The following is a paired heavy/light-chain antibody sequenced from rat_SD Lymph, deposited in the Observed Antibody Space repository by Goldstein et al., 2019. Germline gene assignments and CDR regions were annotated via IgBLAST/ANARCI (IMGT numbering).Light chain of an antibody. J-gene: IGKJ2-2*01. CDR3: QQYNEYPDT. CDR2: SGS. V-gene: IGKV16S1*01. Sequence: DVQMTQSPSYLAASPGESVSISCKASKSISNNLAWYQEKPGKANKLLIHSGSTLQSGTPSRFSGSGSGTDFTLTIRSLESEDFAVYYCQQYNEYPDTFGAGTKLELK. CDR1: KSISNN.
Heavy chain of an antibody. D-gene: IGHD4-3*01. CDR2: IIYDGSST. V-gene: IGHV5-17*01. CDR3: ARQGTWYWYFDF. J-gene: IGHJ1*01. Sequence: EVQLVESGGGLVQPGRSLKLSCAASGFTFSDYAMAWVRQAPKKGLEWVATIIYDGSSTYYRDSVKGRFTISRDNAKSTLYLQMDSLRSEDTATYYCARQGTWYWYFDFWGPGTMVTVSS. CDR1: GFTFSDYA.